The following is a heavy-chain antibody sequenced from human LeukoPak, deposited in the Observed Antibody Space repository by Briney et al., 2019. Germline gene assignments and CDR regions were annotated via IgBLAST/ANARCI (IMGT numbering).Heavy chain of an antibody. CDR3: AREGRGIAAAGTVGYYYYYMDV. CDR2: MNPNIGNT. D-gene: IGHD6-13*01. Sequence: GASVKVSCKASGYTFTSYDINWVRQATGQGLEWMGWMNPNIGNTGYAQKFQGRVTMTRNTSISTAYMELSSLRSEDTAVYYCAREGRGIAAAGTVGYYYYYMDVWGKGTTVTISS. J-gene: IGHJ6*03. CDR1: GYTFTSYD. V-gene: IGHV1-8*01.